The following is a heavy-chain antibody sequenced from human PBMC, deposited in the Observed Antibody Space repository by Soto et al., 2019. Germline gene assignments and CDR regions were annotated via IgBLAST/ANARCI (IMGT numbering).Heavy chain of an antibody. CDR2: ISYDGSNK. Sequence: PGGSLRLSCAASGFTFSSYGMHWVRQAPGKGLEWVAVISYDGSNKYFADSVKGRFTISRDNSKNTLYLQMNSLRAEDTAVYYCAKDDDSSSWYDNDAFDIWGQGTMVTVSS. CDR1: GFTFSSYG. D-gene: IGHD6-13*01. CDR3: AKDDDSSSWYDNDAFDI. J-gene: IGHJ3*02. V-gene: IGHV3-30*18.